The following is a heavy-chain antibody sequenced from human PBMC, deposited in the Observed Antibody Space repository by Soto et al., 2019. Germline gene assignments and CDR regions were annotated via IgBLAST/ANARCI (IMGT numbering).Heavy chain of an antibody. D-gene: IGHD3-10*01. Sequence: QVQLVESGGGVVQPGRSLRLSCAASGFTFSTYGMHWARQAPGEGLEWVAVISYDGINKYYVDSVKGRFTISRDNSKNPLYLQMNSLRGEDTAVYHCARDQTSGSGSYWDYWGQGTLVTVSS. V-gene: IGHV3-30*03. J-gene: IGHJ4*02. CDR1: GFTFSTYG. CDR2: ISYDGINK. CDR3: ARDQTSGSGSYWDY.